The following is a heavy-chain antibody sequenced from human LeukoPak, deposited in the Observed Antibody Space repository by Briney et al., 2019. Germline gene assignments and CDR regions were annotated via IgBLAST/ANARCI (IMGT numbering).Heavy chain of an antibody. Sequence: QAGGPLRLSCAASGFIFSSHWMTWVRQAPGKGLEWVASIKEDGSEKNYVDSVKGRFTISRDNAKNSLHLQMKSLRDEDTAVYSCARGYSALGYWGQGTLVTVSS. V-gene: IGHV3-7*01. J-gene: IGHJ4*02. CDR2: IKEDGSEK. CDR3: ARGYSALGY. D-gene: IGHD6-13*01. CDR1: GFIFSSHW.